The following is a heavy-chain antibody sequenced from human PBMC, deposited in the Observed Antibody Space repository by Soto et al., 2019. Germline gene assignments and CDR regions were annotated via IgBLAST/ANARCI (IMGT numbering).Heavy chain of an antibody. Sequence: QVQLQQWGAGLLKPSETLSLTCAVYGGSFSGYYWSWIRQPPGKGLEWIGEINHSGSTNYNPSLKSRVTISVDTSKNQFSLKLSSVTAADTAVYYCARGRIAARNDYRGQGTLVTVSS. CDR3: ARGRIAARNDY. CDR1: GGSFSGYY. V-gene: IGHV4-34*01. D-gene: IGHD6-6*01. J-gene: IGHJ4*02. CDR2: INHSGST.